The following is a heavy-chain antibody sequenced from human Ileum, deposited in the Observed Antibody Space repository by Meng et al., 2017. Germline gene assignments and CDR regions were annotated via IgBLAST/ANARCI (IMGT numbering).Heavy chain of an antibody. Sequence: QVQRWQLVAEVRKPGSSLKVSCKASGGTFSRYAISWVRQAPGQGLEWMGGIIPIFGTANYAQKFQGRVTITTDESTSTAYMELSSLRSEDTAVYYCARASGYSSGWDNWFDPWGQGTLVTVSS. CDR2: IIPIFGTA. CDR1: GGTFSRYA. V-gene: IGHV1-69*05. J-gene: IGHJ5*02. CDR3: ARASGYSSGWDNWFDP. D-gene: IGHD6-19*01.